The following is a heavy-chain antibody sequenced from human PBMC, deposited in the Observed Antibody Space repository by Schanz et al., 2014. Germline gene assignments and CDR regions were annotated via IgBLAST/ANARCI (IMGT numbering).Heavy chain of an antibody. V-gene: IGHV1-46*01. CDR1: GYTLSAYS. CDR3: ARGYGDSPTDF. J-gene: IGHJ4*02. Sequence: QVQLVQSGTQVKKPGASVKVSCKASGYTLSAYSLHWVRQAPGQGLEWMGIVNPSGGSTTYAQKCQGRVTMTRDTSTSTVYMELSSLRSEDTAVYYCARGYGDSPTDFWGQGTLVTVSS. D-gene: IGHD4-17*01. CDR2: VNPSGGST.